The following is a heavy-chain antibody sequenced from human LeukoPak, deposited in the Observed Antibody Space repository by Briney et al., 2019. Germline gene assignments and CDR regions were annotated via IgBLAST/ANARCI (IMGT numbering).Heavy chain of an antibody. CDR2: ISGSGGST. Sequence: PGGSLRLSCAASGFTFSSYAMSWVRQAPGKGLKWVSAISGSGGSTYYADSVKGRFTISRDNSKNTLYLQMNSLRAEDTAVYYCAKGTQPSSTLYDYYYYGMDVWGQGTTVTVSS. CDR1: GFTFSSYA. V-gene: IGHV3-23*01. CDR3: AKGTQPSSTLYDYYYYGMDV. D-gene: IGHD2-2*01. J-gene: IGHJ6*02.